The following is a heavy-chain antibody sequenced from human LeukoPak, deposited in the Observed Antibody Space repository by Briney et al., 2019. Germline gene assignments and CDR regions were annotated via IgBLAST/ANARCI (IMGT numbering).Heavy chain of an antibody. CDR1: GFTFSSYA. D-gene: IGHD6-19*01. Sequence: PGGSLRLSCAASGFTFSSYAMSWVRQAPGKGLEWVSAISGSGGSTYYADSVKGRFTISRDNSKNTLYLQMNSLRAEDTAVYYCAKGFALRKQWLVMEWAGFDYWGQGTLVTVSS. CDR2: ISGSGGST. CDR3: AKGFALRKQWLVMEWAGFDY. V-gene: IGHV3-23*01. J-gene: IGHJ4*02.